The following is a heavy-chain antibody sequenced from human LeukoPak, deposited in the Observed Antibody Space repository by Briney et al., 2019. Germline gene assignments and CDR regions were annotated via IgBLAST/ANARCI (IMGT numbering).Heavy chain of an antibody. CDR1: GFTFSSLS. J-gene: IGHJ4*02. Sequence: GGSLRLSCAASGFTFSSLSMNWVRPAHGKGLEWVSSIISSSSYISHADSVKGRFTISRDNAKNSLYLQMNSLRAEDTAVYYCARLASGSYLDYWGQGTLVTVSS. CDR3: ARLASGSYLDY. V-gene: IGHV3-21*01. D-gene: IGHD1-26*01. CDR2: IISSSSYI.